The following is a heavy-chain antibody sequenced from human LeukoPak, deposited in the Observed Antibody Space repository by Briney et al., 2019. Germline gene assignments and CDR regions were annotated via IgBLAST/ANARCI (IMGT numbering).Heavy chain of an antibody. Sequence: PGEALKISCKGSGYSFTSYWIAWVRQMPEKGLEWMGIIYPGDSDTIYSPSFQGQVTISADKSISTAYRQWSSLKASDTAMYYCARPGGNGWMYYFDYWGQGTQVTVSP. CDR3: ARPGGNGWMYYFDY. CDR2: IYPGDSDT. D-gene: IGHD6-19*01. J-gene: IGHJ4*02. CDR1: GYSFTSYW. V-gene: IGHV5-51*01.